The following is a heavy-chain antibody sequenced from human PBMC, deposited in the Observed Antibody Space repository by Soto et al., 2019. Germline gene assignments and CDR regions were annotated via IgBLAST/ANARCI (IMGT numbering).Heavy chain of an antibody. CDR2: INRSGST. CDR3: ARLPDSGSYFDY. V-gene: IGHV4-34*01. D-gene: IGHD1-26*01. J-gene: IGHJ4*02. Sequence: SETLCFTCSVYGGPLSGYCWRWIRQPPGKGLEWIGEINRSGSTKYNPSLKSRVTISVDTPKNQFSLKLSSVTAADTAVYHCARLPDSGSYFDYWGQGTLVT. CDR1: GGPLSGYC.